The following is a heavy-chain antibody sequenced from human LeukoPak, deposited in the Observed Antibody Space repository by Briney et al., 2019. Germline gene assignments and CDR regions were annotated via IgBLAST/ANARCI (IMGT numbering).Heavy chain of an antibody. J-gene: IGHJ5*02. D-gene: IGHD6-19*01. Sequence: GGSLRLSCAASGFTFSSYGMHWVRQAPGKGLEWVAVISYDGSNKYYADSVKGRFTISRDNAKNTLYLQINSLRAEDTAVYYCARGIAVSGFDPWGQGTLVTVSS. CDR2: ISYDGSNK. V-gene: IGHV3-30*03. CDR1: GFTFSSYG. CDR3: ARGIAVSGFDP.